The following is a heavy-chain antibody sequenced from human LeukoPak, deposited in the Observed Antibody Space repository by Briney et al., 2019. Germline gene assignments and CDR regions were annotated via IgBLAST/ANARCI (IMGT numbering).Heavy chain of an antibody. D-gene: IGHD3-22*01. V-gene: IGHV3-53*01. CDR1: ALTVSSNY. Sequence: PGRSLTLSCAPSALTVSSNYMSWVRHAPGKGLEWVSVIYSGDSIYYADSVKGRFTISRDNSKNTLYLQMNSLRAEDTAVYYCARTYYYDSSGYYSGGLYFDYWGQGTLVSVS. J-gene: IGHJ4*02. CDR3: ARTYYYDSSGYYSGGLYFDY. CDR2: IYSGDSI.